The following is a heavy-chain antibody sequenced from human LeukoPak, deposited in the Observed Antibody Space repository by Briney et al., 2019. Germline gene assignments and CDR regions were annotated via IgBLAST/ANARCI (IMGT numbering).Heavy chain of an antibody. V-gene: IGHV3-48*04. D-gene: IGHD1-26*01. CDR3: ARDVGSYFVRGMDV. J-gene: IGHJ6*02. Sequence: GGSLRLSCAASGFTFSSYSMNWVRQAPGKGLEWVSFISSRSSTIYYADSVKGRFTISRDNAKNSLSLQMNSLRAEDTAVYYCARDVGSYFVRGMDVWGQGTTVSVSS. CDR2: ISSRSSTI. CDR1: GFTFSSYS.